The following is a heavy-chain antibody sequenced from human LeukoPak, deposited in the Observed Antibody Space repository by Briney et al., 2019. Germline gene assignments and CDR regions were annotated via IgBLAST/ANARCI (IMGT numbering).Heavy chain of an antibody. Sequence: GGSLRLSCAASGFALSSYSMHWVRQAPGKGLGSVAVISSDGSNKYYADSMKGRFTISRDNSKNTLYLEMNSLRAEDTAVYYCVRDGPNGYNDLDSWGQGTLVIVSS. D-gene: IGHD5-24*01. CDR1: GFALSSYS. CDR3: VRDGPNGYNDLDS. V-gene: IGHV3-30*04. J-gene: IGHJ4*02. CDR2: ISSDGSNK.